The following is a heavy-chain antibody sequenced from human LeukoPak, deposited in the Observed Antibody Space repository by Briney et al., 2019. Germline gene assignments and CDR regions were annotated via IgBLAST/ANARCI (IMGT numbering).Heavy chain of an antibody. CDR2: IIPIFGTA. V-gene: IGHV1-69*13. CDR3: ARPFHPYYYDSSGSNYYYYGMDV. Sequence: SVKVSCKASGGTFSSYAISWVRQAPGQGLEWMGGIIPIFGTANYAQKFQGRVTITADESTGTAYMELSSLRSEDTAVYYCARPFHPYYYDSSGSNYYYYGMDVWGQGTTVTVSS. J-gene: IGHJ6*02. CDR1: GGTFSSYA. D-gene: IGHD3-22*01.